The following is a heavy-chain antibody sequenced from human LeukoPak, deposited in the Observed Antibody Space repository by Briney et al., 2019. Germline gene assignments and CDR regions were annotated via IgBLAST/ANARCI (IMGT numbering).Heavy chain of an antibody. Sequence: SETLSLTCTVSGGSISSYYWSWIRQPPGKGLEWIGYIYYSGSTNYNPSLKSRVTISVDTSKNQFSLKLSSVTAADTAVYYCARLPYCGGDCYPFDYWSQGTLVTVSS. J-gene: IGHJ4*02. V-gene: IGHV4-59*08. CDR2: IYYSGST. CDR1: GGSISSYY. D-gene: IGHD2-21*02. CDR3: ARLPYCGGDCYPFDY.